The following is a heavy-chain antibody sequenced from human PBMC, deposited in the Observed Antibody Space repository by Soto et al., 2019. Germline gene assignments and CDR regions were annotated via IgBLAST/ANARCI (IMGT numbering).Heavy chain of an antibody. Sequence: SETLSLTCTVSGGSISSYYWSWIRQPPGKGLEWIGYIYYSGSTNYNPSLKSRVTISVDTSKNQFSLKLSSVTAADTAVYYCARCHGDYSDAFDIWGQGTMVTVSS. CDR3: ARCHGDYSDAFDI. V-gene: IGHV4-59*01. CDR2: IYYSGST. J-gene: IGHJ3*02. D-gene: IGHD4-17*01. CDR1: GGSISSYY.